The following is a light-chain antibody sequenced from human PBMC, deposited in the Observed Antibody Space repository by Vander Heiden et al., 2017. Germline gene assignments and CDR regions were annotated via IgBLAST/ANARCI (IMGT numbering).Light chain of an antibody. J-gene: IGKJ5*01. V-gene: IGKV4-1*01. Sequence: DIVMTQSPDSLAVSLGERATINCKSSQSVLYISNNKNYLAWYRQKPGQPPELLIYWASTREYGVPDRFSGSGSGTDFTLTISSLQAEDVAVYYCQQDYTTLTFGQGTRLEIK. CDR3: QQDYTTLT. CDR1: QSVLYISNNKNY. CDR2: WAS.